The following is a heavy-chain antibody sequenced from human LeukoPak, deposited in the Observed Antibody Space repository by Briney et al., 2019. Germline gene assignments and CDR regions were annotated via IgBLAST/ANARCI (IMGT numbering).Heavy chain of an antibody. D-gene: IGHD3-10*01. CDR2: IYYSGST. V-gene: IGHV4-59*01. J-gene: IGHJ5*02. CDR3: ARVRAYYYGSGSQNWFDP. CDR1: GGSISSYY. Sequence: PLETLSLTCTVSGGSISSYYWSWIRQPPGKGLEWIGYIYYSGSTNYNPSLKSRVTISVDTSKNQFSLKPSSVTAADTAVYYCARVRAYYYGSGSQNWFDPWGQGTLVTVSS.